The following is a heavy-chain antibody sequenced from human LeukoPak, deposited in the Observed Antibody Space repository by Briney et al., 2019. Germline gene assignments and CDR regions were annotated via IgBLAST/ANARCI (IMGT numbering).Heavy chain of an antibody. CDR1: GYTFTSYD. Sequence: ASVKVSCKASGYTFTSYDINWVRQATGQGLEWMGWMNPNSGNTGYAQKFQGRVTMTRNTSISTAYMELSSLRSEDTAVYYCARVGWLRPRFDHWGQGTLVTVSS. V-gene: IGHV1-8*01. J-gene: IGHJ4*02. CDR3: ARVGWLRPRFDH. CDR2: MNPNSGNT. D-gene: IGHD5-12*01.